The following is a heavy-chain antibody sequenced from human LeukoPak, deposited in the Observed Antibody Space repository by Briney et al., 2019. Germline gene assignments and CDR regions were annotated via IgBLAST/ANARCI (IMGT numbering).Heavy chain of an antibody. CDR2: IYYSGST. V-gene: IGHV4-31*03. Sequence: YPSETLSLTCTVSGGSISSGGYYWSWIRQHPGKGLEWIGYIYYSGSTYYNPSLKSRVTISVDTSKNQFSLKLSSVTAAGTAVYYCARADDILTGYQYDYWGQGTLVTVSS. D-gene: IGHD3-9*01. CDR3: ARADDILTGYQYDY. CDR1: GGSISSGGYY. J-gene: IGHJ4*02.